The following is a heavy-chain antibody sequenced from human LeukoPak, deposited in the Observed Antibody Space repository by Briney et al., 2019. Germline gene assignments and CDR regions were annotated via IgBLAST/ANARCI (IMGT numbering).Heavy chain of an antibody. D-gene: IGHD3-22*01. Sequence: SETLSLTCAVYGGSFSGYYWSWIRQPPGKGLEWIGEINHSGSTNYNPSLKSRVTISVDTSKNQFSLKLSSVTAADTAVYYCARDPDYYDSSGYYQPYDALDIWGQGTMVTVSS. V-gene: IGHV4-34*01. CDR2: INHSGST. CDR3: ARDPDYYDSSGYYQPYDALDI. CDR1: GGSFSGYY. J-gene: IGHJ3*02.